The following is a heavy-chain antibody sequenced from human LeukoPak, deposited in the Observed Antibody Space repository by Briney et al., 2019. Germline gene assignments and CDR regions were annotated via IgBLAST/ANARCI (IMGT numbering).Heavy chain of an antibody. J-gene: IGHJ4*02. CDR3: ARIFEYSSSPYYFDY. D-gene: IGHD6-6*01. CDR2: IDWDDDK. V-gene: IGHV2-70*11. CDR1: GFSLSTSGMC. Sequence: ESGPTLVNPTQTLTLTCTFSGFSLSTSGMCVSWIRQPPGKALEWLARIDWDDDKYYSTSLKTRLTISKDTSKNQVVLTMTNMDPVDTATFYCARIFEYSSSPYYFDYWGQGTLVTVSS.